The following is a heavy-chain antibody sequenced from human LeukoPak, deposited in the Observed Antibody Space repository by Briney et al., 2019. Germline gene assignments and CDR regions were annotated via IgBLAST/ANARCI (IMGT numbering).Heavy chain of an antibody. CDR3: ARLLSGLNWFDP. V-gene: IGHV5-51*01. CDR1: XXSFTSYW. CDR2: IYPGDSDT. J-gene: IGHJ5*02. D-gene: IGHD3-10*01. Sequence: CKGXXXSFTSYWIGWVRQMPGKGLEWMGIIYPGDSDTRYSPSFQGQVTISADKSISTAYLQWSSLKASDTAMYYCARLLSGLNWFDPWGQGTLVTVSS.